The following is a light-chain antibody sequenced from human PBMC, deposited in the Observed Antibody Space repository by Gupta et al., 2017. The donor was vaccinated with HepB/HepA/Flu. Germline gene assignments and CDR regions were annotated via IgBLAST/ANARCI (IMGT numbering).Light chain of an antibody. CDR2: EVS. J-gene: IGLJ2*01. Sequence: QSALTQPPSASGSPGQSVTISCTGTSSDVGGYSYVSWYQHHPGKAPKLIIYEVSQRPSGVPDRFSGSRSGNTASLTVSGLQAEDEADFYCSSYAGNNNLVFGGGTKLTVL. CDR3: SSYAGNNNLV. V-gene: IGLV2-8*01. CDR1: SSDVGGYSY.